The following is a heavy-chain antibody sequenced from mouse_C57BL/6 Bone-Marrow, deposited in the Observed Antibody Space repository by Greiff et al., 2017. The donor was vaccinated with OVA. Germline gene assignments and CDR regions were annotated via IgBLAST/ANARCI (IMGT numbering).Heavy chain of an antibody. J-gene: IGHJ4*01. CDR2: IDPANDNT. V-gene: IGHV14-3*01. Sequence: VQLKEPVAELVRPGASVKLSCTASGFNIKNTYMHWVKQRPEQGLEWIGRIDPANDNTKYAPKFQGKATMTADTSSNTAYLQRSSLSSEDTAVYCCARGNFGSSFYAMDYWGQGTSVTVSS. D-gene: IGHD1-1*01. CDR3: ARGNFGSSFYAMDY. CDR1: GFNIKNTY.